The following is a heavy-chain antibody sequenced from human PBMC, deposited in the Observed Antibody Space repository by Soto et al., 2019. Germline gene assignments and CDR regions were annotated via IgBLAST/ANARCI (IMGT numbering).Heavy chain of an antibody. CDR1: GFTFSSYA. Sequence: QVQLVESGGGVVQPGRSLRLSCAASGFTFSSYAMHWVRQAPGKGLEWVAVISYDGSNKYYADSVKGRFTISGDNSKNXLXLKXNSLRAEDTAVYYCARSSPNKYYDDSRGCKFGGDYWGQGTLVTVSS. CDR2: ISYDGSNK. J-gene: IGHJ4*02. V-gene: IGHV3-30-3*01. CDR3: ARSSPNKYYDDSRGCKFGGDY. D-gene: IGHD3-22*01.